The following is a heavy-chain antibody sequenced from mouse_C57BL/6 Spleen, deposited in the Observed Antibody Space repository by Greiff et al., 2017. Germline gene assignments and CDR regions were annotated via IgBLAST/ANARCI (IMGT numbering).Heavy chain of an antibody. Sequence: QVHVKQSGAELVRPGASVKLSCKASGYTFTDYYINWVKQRPGQGLEWIARIYPGSGNTYYNEKFKGKATLTAEKSSSTAYLQLSSLTSEDSAVXCCAGELLDSSGYSNALDYWGQGTSVTVSS. V-gene: IGHV1-76*01. D-gene: IGHD3-2*02. CDR1: GYTFTDYY. J-gene: IGHJ4*01. CDR2: IYPGSGNT. CDR3: AGELLDSSGYSNALDY.